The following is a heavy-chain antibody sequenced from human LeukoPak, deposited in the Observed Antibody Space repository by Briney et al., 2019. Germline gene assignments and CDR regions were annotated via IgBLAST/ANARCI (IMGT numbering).Heavy chain of an antibody. Sequence: GGSLRLSCEASGFTFSTFAMIWVRQPPGKGLEWVSSIFPSGGEIHYADSVRGRFTISRDNPKSTLSLQMNSLRAEDTAIYYCATYRQVLLPFESWGQGTLVTVSS. V-gene: IGHV3-23*01. J-gene: IGHJ4*02. D-gene: IGHD2/OR15-2a*01. CDR3: ATYRQVLLPFES. CDR1: GFTFSTFA. CDR2: IFPSGGEI.